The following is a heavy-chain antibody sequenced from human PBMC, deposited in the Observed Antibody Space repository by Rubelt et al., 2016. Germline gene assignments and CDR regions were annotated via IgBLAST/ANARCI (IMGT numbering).Heavy chain of an antibody. Sequence: QVQLVQSGAEVKKPGASVKVSCKASGDTLTSYYMHWVRQAPGQGLEWMGIINPSGGSTSYARKCQGRVTMTRDTSTSTVYMELSSLISEDTAVYYGARSSGYTAGFDYWGQGTLVTVSS. CDR3: ARSSGYTAGFDY. D-gene: IGHD3-22*01. V-gene: IGHV1-46*01. CDR2: INPSGGST. CDR1: GDTLTSYY. J-gene: IGHJ4*02.